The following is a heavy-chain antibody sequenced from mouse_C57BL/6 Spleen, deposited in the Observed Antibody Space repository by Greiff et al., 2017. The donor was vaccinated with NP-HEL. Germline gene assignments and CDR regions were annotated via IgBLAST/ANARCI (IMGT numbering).Heavy chain of an antibody. J-gene: IGHJ2*01. CDR2: IDPETGGT. CDR1: GYTFTDYE. Sequence: VQLQQSGAELVRPGASVTLSCKASGYTFTDYEMHWVKQTPVHGLEWIGAIDPETGGTAYNQKFKGKAILTADKSSSTAYMELRSLTSEDSAVYYCTGGQYYFDYWGQGTTLTVSS. V-gene: IGHV1-15*01. CDR3: TGGQYYFDY.